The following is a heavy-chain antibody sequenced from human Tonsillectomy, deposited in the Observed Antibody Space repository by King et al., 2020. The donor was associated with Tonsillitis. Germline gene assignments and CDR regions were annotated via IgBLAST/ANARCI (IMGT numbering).Heavy chain of an antibody. D-gene: IGHD4-23*01. V-gene: IGHV3-49*04. J-gene: IGHJ4*02. Sequence: VQLVESGGGLVQPGRSLRLSCTASGFTFGDYAMSWVRQAPGKGLEWVGFIRSKAYGGTTEYAASVKGRFTISRDDSKSIAYLQMNSLKTEDTAVYYCTSPGGSTVVTLAVDYWGQGTLVTVSS. CDR3: TSPGGSTVVTLAVDY. CDR2: IRSKAYGGTT. CDR1: GFTFGDYA.